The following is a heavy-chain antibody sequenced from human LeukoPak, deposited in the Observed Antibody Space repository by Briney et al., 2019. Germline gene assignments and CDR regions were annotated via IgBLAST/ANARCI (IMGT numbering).Heavy chain of an antibody. V-gene: IGHV1-2*02. CDR2: INPNSGGT. J-gene: IGHJ4*02. CDR1: GYTFTGYY. CDR3: ARWACGGDCYYDY. Sequence: ASVKVSCKASGYTFTGYYMHWVRQAPGQGLEWMGWINPNSGGTNYAQKLQGRVTMTTDTSTSTAYMELRSLRSDDTAVYYCARWACGGDCYYDYWGQGTLVTVSS. D-gene: IGHD2-21*01.